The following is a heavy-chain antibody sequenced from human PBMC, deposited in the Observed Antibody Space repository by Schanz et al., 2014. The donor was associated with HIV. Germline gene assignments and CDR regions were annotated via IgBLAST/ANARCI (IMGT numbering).Heavy chain of an antibody. J-gene: IGHJ4*02. V-gene: IGHV1-46*01. Sequence: QVHLVQSGAEVKKPGASVKVSCKASDYRFTAYYMHWVRQAPGQGLEWMGIINPIDGMTSYAQKVQGRLTMTRDTSTGTVYMQLNNLRSEDTAVYYCARAPYRSGWYGVDYWGQGTLVTVSS. D-gene: IGHD6-19*01. CDR2: INPIDGMT. CDR1: DYRFTAYY. CDR3: ARAPYRSGWYGVDY.